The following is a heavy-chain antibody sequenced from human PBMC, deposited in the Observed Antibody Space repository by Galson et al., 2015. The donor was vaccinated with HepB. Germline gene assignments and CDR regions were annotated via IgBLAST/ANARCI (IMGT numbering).Heavy chain of an antibody. CDR1: GFTFSSCG. Sequence: SLRLSCAGSGFTFSSCGTHWVRQAPGKGLEYLSSVSDSGNNIYYADSAQGRIIISRDNSKNTLYLQMSSLKVEDTAFYYCVKDLYGFTGMDVWGQGTTVTVSS. CDR2: VSDSGNNI. V-gene: IGHV3-64D*06. J-gene: IGHJ6*02. D-gene: IGHD3-16*01. CDR3: VKDLYGFTGMDV.